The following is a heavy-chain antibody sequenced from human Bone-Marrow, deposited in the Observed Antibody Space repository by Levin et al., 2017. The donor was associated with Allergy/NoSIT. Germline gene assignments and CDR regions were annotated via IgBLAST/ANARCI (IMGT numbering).Heavy chain of an antibody. J-gene: IGHJ6*02. CDR2: ISAYNGNT. Sequence: ASVKVSCKASGYTFTSYGISWVRQAPGQGLEWMGWISAYNGNTNYAQKLQGRVTMTTDTSTSTAYMELRSLRSDDTAVYYCARVVLRYFDWLLSASGEYYYYGMDVWGQGTTVTVSS. CDR1: GYTFTSYG. D-gene: IGHD3-9*01. CDR3: ARVVLRYFDWLLSASGEYYYYGMDV. V-gene: IGHV1-18*01.